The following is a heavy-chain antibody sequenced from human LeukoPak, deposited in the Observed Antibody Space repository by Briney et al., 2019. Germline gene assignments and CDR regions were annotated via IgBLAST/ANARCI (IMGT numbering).Heavy chain of an antibody. CDR2: ISTAGDP. CDR1: GFTVSNYD. CDR3: ARGIRAGVWAFGI. J-gene: IGHJ3*02. D-gene: IGHD3-10*01. Sequence: GGSLRLSCAASGFTVSNYDLHWVRQGTGKGLEWVSGISTAGDPYYPGSVKGRFTISRENAKKSLYLQMNSLRDGDTAVYYCARGIRAGVWAFGIWGQGTMVTVAS. V-gene: IGHV3-13*04.